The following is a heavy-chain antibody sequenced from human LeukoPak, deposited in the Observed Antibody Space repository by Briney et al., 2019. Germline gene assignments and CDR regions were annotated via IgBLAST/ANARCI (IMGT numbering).Heavy chain of an antibody. J-gene: IGHJ3*02. CDR3: ARAYWGRDAFDI. D-gene: IGHD2-8*02. CDR2: INPNSGAT. V-gene: IGHV1-2*02. Sequence: ASVKVSCKASGYTFTGYYMHWVRQATGQGLEWMGWINPNSGATNYAQKFQGRVTMTRDTSISTAYMEWSRLRSDDTAVFYCARAYWGRDAFDIWGQGTMVTVSS. CDR1: GYTFTGYY.